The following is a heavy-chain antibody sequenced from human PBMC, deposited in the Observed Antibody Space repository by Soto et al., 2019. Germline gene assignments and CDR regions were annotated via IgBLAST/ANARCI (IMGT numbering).Heavy chain of an antibody. Sequence: LRLSCAASGFTFSSYAMSWVRQAPGKGLEWVSAISGSGGSTYYADSVKGRFTISRDNSKNTLYLQMNSLRAEDTAVYYCAKDIGCSGGSCYRIKAYYFDYWGKGTLVTVSS. V-gene: IGHV3-23*01. CDR2: ISGSGGST. CDR3: AKDIGCSGGSCYRIKAYYFDY. CDR1: GFTFSSYA. D-gene: IGHD2-15*01. J-gene: IGHJ4*02.